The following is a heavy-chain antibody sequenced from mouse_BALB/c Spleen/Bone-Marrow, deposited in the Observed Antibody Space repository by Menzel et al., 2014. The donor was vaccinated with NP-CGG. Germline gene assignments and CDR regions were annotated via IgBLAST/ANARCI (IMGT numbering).Heavy chain of an antibody. CDR2: IYTNDGST. V-gene: IGHV5-6-2*01. CDR3: ARRAFYALDY. Sequence: EVKLVESGGGLVKVGESLKLSCAASGFTFSTYYMSWVRQTPEKRLELVAAIYTNDGSTYYPDTVKSRFAISRDNAKNTLYLQMSSLKSEDTALYYCARRAFYALDYWGQGTSVTVSS. CDR1: GFTFSTYY. J-gene: IGHJ4*01.